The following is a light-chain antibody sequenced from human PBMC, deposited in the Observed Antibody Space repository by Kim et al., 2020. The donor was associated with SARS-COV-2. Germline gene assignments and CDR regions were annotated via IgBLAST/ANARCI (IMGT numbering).Light chain of an antibody. Sequence: GQSIPISVTGTGGDVGGYKFVSWYQQHPGKVPKLLIYDVSNRPSGVSNLFSGSKSGNTASLTISGLQAEDEADYYCSSYTNSDTRVFGGGTQLTVL. CDR2: DVS. J-gene: IGLJ3*02. CDR3: SSYTNSDTRV. CDR1: GGDVGGYKF. V-gene: IGLV2-14*03.